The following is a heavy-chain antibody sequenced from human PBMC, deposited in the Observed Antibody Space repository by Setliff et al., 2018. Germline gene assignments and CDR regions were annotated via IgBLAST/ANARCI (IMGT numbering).Heavy chain of an antibody. CDR3: AGGLHSSGWYWAFDY. J-gene: IGHJ4*02. D-gene: IGHD6-19*01. V-gene: IGHV1-69*10. CDR2: IIPILGIA. Sequence: GASVKVSCKASGGTFSSYAISWVRQAPGQGLEWMGGIIPILGIANYAQKFQGRVTITADESTSTAYMELSSLRSEDTAVYYCAGGLHSSGWYWAFDYWGQGTLVTVSS. CDR1: GGTFSSYA.